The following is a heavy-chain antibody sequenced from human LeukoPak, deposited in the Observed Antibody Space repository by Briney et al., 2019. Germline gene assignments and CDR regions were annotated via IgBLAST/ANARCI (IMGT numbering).Heavy chain of an antibody. CDR2: IKQDGSEK. V-gene: IGHV3-7*05. J-gene: IGHJ4*02. Sequence: GGSLRLSCAASGFTFSSYWMSWVRQAPGKGLEWVANIKQDGSEKYYMDSVKGRFTISRDNAKNSLYLQMNSLRAEDTAVYYCARAGSSPTSYYFDYWGQGTLVTVSS. CDR1: GFTFSSYW. D-gene: IGHD6-6*01. CDR3: ARAGSSPTSYYFDY.